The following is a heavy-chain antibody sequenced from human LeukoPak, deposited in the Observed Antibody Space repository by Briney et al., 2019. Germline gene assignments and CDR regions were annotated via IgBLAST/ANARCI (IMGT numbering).Heavy chain of an antibody. Sequence: PSETLSLTCIVSGGSISNNYWSWIRQPPGKGLEWIGYIYYSGSTNYNPSLKSRVTISVDTSKNQFSLKPSSVTAADTAVYYCARVRRGYYDSSGYYSSYYYYYYMDVWGKGTTVTISS. CDR1: GGSISNNY. CDR2: IYYSGST. D-gene: IGHD3-22*01. J-gene: IGHJ6*03. V-gene: IGHV4-59*01. CDR3: ARVRRGYYDSSGYYSSYYYYYYMDV.